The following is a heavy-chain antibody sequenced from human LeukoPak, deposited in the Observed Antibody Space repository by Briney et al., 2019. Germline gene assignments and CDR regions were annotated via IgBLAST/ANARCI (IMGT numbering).Heavy chain of an antibody. CDR3: ARGQNIPA. CDR2: ICST. CDR1: GFTVSSNY. V-gene: IGHV3-53*01. Sequence: GGSLRLSCAASGFTVSSNYMNWVRQAPGKGLEWVSVICSTYYADSVKGRFTISRDNSKNTLYLQMNSLTAEDTAVYYCARGQNIPAWGQGTLVTVSS. D-gene: IGHD1/OR15-1a*01. J-gene: IGHJ4*02.